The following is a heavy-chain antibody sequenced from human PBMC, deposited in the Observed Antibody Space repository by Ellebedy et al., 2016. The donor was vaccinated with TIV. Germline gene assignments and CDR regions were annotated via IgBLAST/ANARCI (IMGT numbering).Heavy chain of an antibody. V-gene: IGHV3-53*01. Sequence: PGGSLRLSCAASGFSVSSTYMSWVRQAPGKGLDWVSVIYSAASTYYADSVKGRFTITRDNSKHTLFLQMNSLRADDTGVYYCVRDSSKVSGMDVWGQGTTVTVSS. CDR3: VRDSSKVSGMDV. CDR2: IYSAAST. J-gene: IGHJ6*02. CDR1: GFSVSSTY. D-gene: IGHD2-8*01.